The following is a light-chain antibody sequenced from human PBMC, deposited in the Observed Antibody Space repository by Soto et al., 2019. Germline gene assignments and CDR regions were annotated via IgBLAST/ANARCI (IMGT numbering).Light chain of an antibody. V-gene: IGKV3-20*01. CDR1: QRVSGSY. CDR2: GAS. Sequence: EIVLTQSPDTLSLSPGERATLSCRASQRVSGSYLAWYQQKPGQSPRLLIQGASTRATGIPDRFSGSGSGTDFTLTISRLEPEDFAVYYCQQYVTSPYIFGQGTKLEIK. J-gene: IGKJ2*01. CDR3: QQYVTSPYI.